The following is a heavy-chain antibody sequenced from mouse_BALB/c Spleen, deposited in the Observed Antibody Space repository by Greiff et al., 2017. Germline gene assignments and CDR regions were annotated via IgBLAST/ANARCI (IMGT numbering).Heavy chain of an antibody. CDR3: ATNYYGSSYEGYFDV. D-gene: IGHD1-1*01. J-gene: IGHJ1*01. CDR2: IYPGSGNT. V-gene: IGHV1-84*02. CDR1: GYTFTDYY. Sequence: QLQESGPELVKPGASVKISCKASGYTFTDYYINWVKQKPGQGLEWIGWIYPGSGNTKYNEKFKGKATLTVDTSSSTAYMQLSSLTSEDTAVYFCATNYYGSSYEGYFDVWGAGTTVTVSS.